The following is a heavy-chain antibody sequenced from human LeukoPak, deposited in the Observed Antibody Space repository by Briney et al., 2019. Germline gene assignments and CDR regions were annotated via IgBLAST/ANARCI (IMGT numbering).Heavy chain of an antibody. V-gene: IGHV3-11*04. D-gene: IGHD3-9*01. CDR3: AGHHDILTGAPFDP. CDR1: GFTFSDYY. Sequence: PGRSLRLSCAASGFTFSDYYMSWIRQAPGKGLEWVSYISSSGITKYYADSVKGRFTISSDNAKNSLYLQMNSLRAEDTAVYYCAGHHDILTGAPFDPWGQGTLVTVSS. J-gene: IGHJ5*02. CDR2: ISSSGITK.